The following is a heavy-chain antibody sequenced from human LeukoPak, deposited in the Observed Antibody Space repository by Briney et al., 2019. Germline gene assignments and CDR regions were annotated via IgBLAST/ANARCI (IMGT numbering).Heavy chain of an antibody. D-gene: IGHD3-22*01. J-gene: IGHJ6*03. CDR2: INHSGST. CDR1: GGSFSGYY. Sequence: SETLSLTCAVYGGSFSGYYWSWIRQPPGKGLEWIGEINHSGSTNYNPSLKSRVSISVETSRNQFSLKVSSMTAADTAFYYCARALHYYDSSNYFYYDMDVWGKGTTVTVSS. CDR3: ARALHYYDSSNYFYYDMDV. V-gene: IGHV4-34*01.